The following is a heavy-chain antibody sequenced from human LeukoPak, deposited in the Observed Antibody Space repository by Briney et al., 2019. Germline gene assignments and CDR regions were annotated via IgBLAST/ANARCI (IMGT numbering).Heavy chain of an antibody. Sequence: GGSLRLSCAASGFTFSSYWMSWVRQAPGKGLEWGANINQDGRESQYVDSVKGRFTISRDNAKNSLYLQMNSLRAEDTAVYYCARPRGTLYDAFDIWGQGTMVIVSS. CDR3: ARPRGTLYDAFDI. D-gene: IGHD3-16*01. CDR1: GFTFSSYW. V-gene: IGHV3-7*03. J-gene: IGHJ3*02. CDR2: INQDGRES.